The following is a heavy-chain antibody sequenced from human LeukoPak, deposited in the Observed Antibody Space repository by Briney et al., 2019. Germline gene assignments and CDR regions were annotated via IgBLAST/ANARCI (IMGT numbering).Heavy chain of an antibody. J-gene: IGHJ4*02. Sequence: GGSLRLSCAASGFTFSSYGMSWVRQAPGKGLEWVSAISGSGGSTYYADSVKGRFTISRDNSKNTLYLQMNSLRAEDTAVYYCAKDTTYYDILTGHEALDYWGQGTLVTVSS. CDR3: AKDTTYYDILTGHEALDY. CDR1: GFTFSSYG. CDR2: ISGSGGST. V-gene: IGHV3-23*01. D-gene: IGHD3-9*01.